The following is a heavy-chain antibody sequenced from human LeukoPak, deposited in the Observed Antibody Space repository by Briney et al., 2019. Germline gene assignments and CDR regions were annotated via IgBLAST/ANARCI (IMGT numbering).Heavy chain of an antibody. J-gene: IGHJ6*02. D-gene: IGHD3-10*01. CDR3: ARGSGGGSGAYYKDHYYGMDV. V-gene: IGHV4-4*07. Sequence: SETLSLTCSVSGGSISTYSWSWIRQTAGNALEWIGRIHRSGNTNYNPSLESRVTMSVDPSNNQFSLKLNSVTAADTAVYYCARGSGGGSGAYYKDHYYGMDVWGPGTTVTVS. CDR1: GGSISTYS. CDR2: IHRSGNT.